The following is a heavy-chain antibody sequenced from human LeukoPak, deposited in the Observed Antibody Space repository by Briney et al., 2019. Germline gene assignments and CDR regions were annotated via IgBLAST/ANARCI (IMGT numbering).Heavy chain of an antibody. CDR2: IIPILGIA. CDR1: GGTFSSYA. J-gene: IGHJ6*02. Sequence: SVKVSCKASGGTFSSYAISWVRQAPGQGLEWMGRIIPILGIANYAQKFQGRVTITADKSTSTAYMELSSLRSEDTAVYYCARARVPAGNVYYYYYGMDVWGQGTTVTVPS. V-gene: IGHV1-69*04. D-gene: IGHD2-2*01. CDR3: ARARVPAGNVYYYYYGMDV.